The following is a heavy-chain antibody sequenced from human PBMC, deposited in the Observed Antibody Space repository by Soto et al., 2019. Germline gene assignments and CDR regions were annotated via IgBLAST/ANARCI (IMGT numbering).Heavy chain of an antibody. Sequence: SETLSLTCAVSSGSISSSNWWSWVRQPPGKGLEWIGEIYYSGSTNYNPSLKSRVTISVDKSKNQFSLKLSSVTAADTAVYYCARYSSSSGYYYYYMDVWGKGTTVTVSS. D-gene: IGHD6-6*01. CDR3: ARYSSSSGYYYYYMDV. V-gene: IGHV4-4*02. CDR2: IYYSGST. CDR1: SGSISSSNW. J-gene: IGHJ6*03.